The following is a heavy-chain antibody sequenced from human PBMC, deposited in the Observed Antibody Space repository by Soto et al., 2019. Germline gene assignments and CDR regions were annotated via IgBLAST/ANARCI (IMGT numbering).Heavy chain of an antibody. CDR1: GFTVSSYA. Sequence: XGSLRLTCAASGFTVSSYAVHWVRQAPGKGLEWVAVISYDGSNKYYADSVKGRFTISRDNSKNTLYLQMNSLRAKDTAVYYCAREDNPSSSWYYYYYGMDVWGQGTTVTVSS. V-gene: IGHV3-30-3*01. J-gene: IGHJ6*02. CDR2: ISYDGSNK. CDR3: AREDNPSSSWYYYYYGMDV. D-gene: IGHD6-13*01.